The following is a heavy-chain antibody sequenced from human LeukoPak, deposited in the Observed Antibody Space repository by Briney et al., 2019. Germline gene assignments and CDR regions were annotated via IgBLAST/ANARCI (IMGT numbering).Heavy chain of an antibody. CDR3: ARLYYDFWSGYPGYFDY. CDR2: INHSGST. J-gene: IGHJ4*02. Sequence: SETLSLTCAVYGGSFSGYYWSWIRQPPGKGLEWIGEINHSGSTNYNPSLKSRVTISVDTSKNQFSLKLSSVTAADTAVYYCARLYYDFWSGYPGYFDYWGQGTLVTVSS. V-gene: IGHV4-34*01. D-gene: IGHD3-3*01. CDR1: GGSFSGYY.